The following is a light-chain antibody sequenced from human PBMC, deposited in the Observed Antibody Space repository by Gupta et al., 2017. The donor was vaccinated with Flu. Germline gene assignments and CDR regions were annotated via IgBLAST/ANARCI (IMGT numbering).Light chain of an antibody. CDR2: LAS. Sequence: DIVLTPSSDSLAVSSRERAIIICRSSQTVLYSLDNKDYLAWYQQRPGQPPKLLIYLASTRESGVPDRFSGSGSGTDFTLTISSLQAEDVAIYYCQQYHSIPRTFGQGTTVEIK. J-gene: IGKJ1*01. CDR1: QTVLYSLDNKDY. CDR3: QQYHSIPRT. V-gene: IGKV4-1*01.